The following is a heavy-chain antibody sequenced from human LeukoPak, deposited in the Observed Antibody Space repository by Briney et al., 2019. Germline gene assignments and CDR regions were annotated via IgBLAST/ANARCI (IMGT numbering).Heavy chain of an antibody. CDR1: GYTFTGYY. CDR3: AREIRQQLVPNWYFDL. Sequence: ASVKVSCKASGYTFTGYYMHWVRQAPGQGLEWMGWINPNSGGTNYAQKFQGRVTMTRDTSISTAYMELSSLRSEDTAVYYCAREIRQQLVPNWYFDLWGRGTLVTVSS. J-gene: IGHJ2*01. CDR2: INPNSGGT. V-gene: IGHV1-2*02. D-gene: IGHD6-13*01.